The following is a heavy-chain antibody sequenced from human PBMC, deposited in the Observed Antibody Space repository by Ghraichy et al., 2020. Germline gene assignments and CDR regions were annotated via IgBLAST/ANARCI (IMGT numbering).Heavy chain of an antibody. D-gene: IGHD5-18*01. CDR1: GYTLTELS. CDR2: FDPEDGET. J-gene: IGHJ4*02. Sequence: ASVKVSCKVSGYTLTELSMHWVRQAPGKGLEWMGGFDPEDGETIYAQKFQGRVTTTEDTSTDTAYMELSSLRSEDTAVYYCATSDTAMVENFDYWGQGTLVTVSS. CDR3: ATSDTAMVENFDY. V-gene: IGHV1-24*01.